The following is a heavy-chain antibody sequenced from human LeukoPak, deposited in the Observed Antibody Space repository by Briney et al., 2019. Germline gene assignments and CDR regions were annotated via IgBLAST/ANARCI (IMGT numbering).Heavy chain of an antibody. CDR1: GFTVSSSS. D-gene: IGHD4/OR15-4a*01. Sequence: GGSLRLSCTVSGFTVSSSSMSWVRQAPGKGLEWVSFIHSDNTHYSDSVKGRFTISRDNSKNTLYLQMNSLRAEDTAVYYCARRAGAYSHPYDYWGQGTLVTVSS. CDR2: IHSDNT. V-gene: IGHV3-53*01. CDR3: ARRAGAYSHPYDY. J-gene: IGHJ4*02.